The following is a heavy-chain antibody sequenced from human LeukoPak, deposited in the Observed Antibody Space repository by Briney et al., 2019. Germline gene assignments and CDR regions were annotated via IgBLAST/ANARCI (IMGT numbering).Heavy chain of an antibody. Sequence: SLETLSLTCTVSGGSISRYYWSWIRQPPGKRVEGIVYIYYSGSTNYNPSLKSRVTISVDTSKNQFSLKLSSVTAADTAVYYCARGGIGAAGPVGYWGQGTLVTVSS. V-gene: IGHV4-59*01. CDR2: IYYSGST. D-gene: IGHD6-13*01. J-gene: IGHJ4*02. CDR3: ARGGIGAAGPVGY. CDR1: GGSISRYY.